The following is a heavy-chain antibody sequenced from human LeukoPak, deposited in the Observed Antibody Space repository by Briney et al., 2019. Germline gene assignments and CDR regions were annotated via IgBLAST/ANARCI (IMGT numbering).Heavy chain of an antibody. CDR1: GFTFRSYG. V-gene: IGHV3-30*02. CDR2: IWHDGKNK. D-gene: IGHD3-22*01. CDR3: AKDLVVMKYYFDY. J-gene: IGHJ4*02. Sequence: GGSLRLSCAASGFTFRSYGMHWVRQAPGKGLEWVAVIWHDGKNKYYADAVKGRFTISRDNSKNTLYLQMNSLRAEDTAVYYCAKDLVVMKYYFDYWGQGTLVTVPS.